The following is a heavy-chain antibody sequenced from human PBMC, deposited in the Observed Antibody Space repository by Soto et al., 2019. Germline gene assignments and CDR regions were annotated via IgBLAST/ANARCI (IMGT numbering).Heavy chain of an antibody. Sequence: WASVKVSCKASGYTFTSYDINWVRQATGQGLEWMGWMNPNSGNTGYAQKFQGRVTMTRNTSISTAYMELSSLRSEDTAVYYCARGNIDYGDYDVDYWGQGTLVTVSS. J-gene: IGHJ4*02. CDR1: GYTFTSYD. CDR2: MNPNSGNT. CDR3: ARGNIDYGDYDVDY. V-gene: IGHV1-8*01. D-gene: IGHD4-17*01.